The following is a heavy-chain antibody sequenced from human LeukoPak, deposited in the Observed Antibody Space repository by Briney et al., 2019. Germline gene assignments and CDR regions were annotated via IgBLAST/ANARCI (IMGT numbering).Heavy chain of an antibody. CDR1: GGSISSYY. Sequence: PSETLSLTCTVSGGSISSYYWSWIRQPPGKGLEWIGYIYHSGSTNYNPSLKSRVTISVDTSKNQFSLKLSSVTAADTAVYYCAANYDILTGFGSFDIWGQGTMVTVSS. CDR2: IYHSGST. J-gene: IGHJ3*02. D-gene: IGHD3-9*01. V-gene: IGHV4-59*01. CDR3: AANYDILTGFGSFDI.